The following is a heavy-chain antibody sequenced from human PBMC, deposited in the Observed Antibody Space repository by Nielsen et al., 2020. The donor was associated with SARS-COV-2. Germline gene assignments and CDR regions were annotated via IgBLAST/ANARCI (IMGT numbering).Heavy chain of an antibody. V-gene: IGHV3-23*01. CDR1: TFTFSTYA. CDR2: VSGNVAQTT. Sequence: GGSLRLSCAASTFTFSTYAMHWVRQAAGKGLEWVSAVSGNVAQTTYYADSVKGRFTISRDSSKNTLYLQMNSLRAEDTALYYCVTGGWLYFEFWGQGTLVTVSS. CDR3: VTGGWLYFEF. J-gene: IGHJ4*02. D-gene: IGHD5-12*01.